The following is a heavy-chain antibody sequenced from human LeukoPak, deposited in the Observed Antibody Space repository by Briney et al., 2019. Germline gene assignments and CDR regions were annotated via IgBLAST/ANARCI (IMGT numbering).Heavy chain of an antibody. CDR2: ISYDGSNK. D-gene: IGHD2-2*01. V-gene: IGHV3-30*18. Sequence: GGSVRLSCAASGFTFSSYGMHWVRQAPGKGLEWVAVISYDGSNKYYADSVKGRFTISRDNSKNTLYLQMNSLRAEDTAVYYCAKDRLGYCGSTSCLNYFDYWGQGTLVTVSS. J-gene: IGHJ4*02. CDR3: AKDRLGYCGSTSCLNYFDY. CDR1: GFTFSSYG.